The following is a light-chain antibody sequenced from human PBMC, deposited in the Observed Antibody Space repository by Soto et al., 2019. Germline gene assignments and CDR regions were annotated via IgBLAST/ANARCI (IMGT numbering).Light chain of an antibody. CDR1: QSISSW. CDR3: QQYDTYPWT. V-gene: IGKV1-5*01. CDR2: DAS. Sequence: DIQMTQSPSTLSASVGDRVTITCRASQSISSWLAWYQQKPGKAPKLLIYDASSLEGGVPSRFSGSESGTEFTLTISILQPDDFATYYCQQYDTYPWTFGQGTKVEIK. J-gene: IGKJ1*01.